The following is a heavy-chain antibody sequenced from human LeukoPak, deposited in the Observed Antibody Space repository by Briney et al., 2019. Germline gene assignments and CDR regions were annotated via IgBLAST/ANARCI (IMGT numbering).Heavy chain of an antibody. CDR2: IIPILGIA. J-gene: IGHJ4*02. D-gene: IGHD3-3*01. V-gene: IGHV1-69*04. Sequence: ASVKVSCKASGGTFSSYAIRWVRQAPGQGLEWMGRIIPILGIANYAQKFQGRVTITADKSTSTAYMELSSLRSEDTAVYYCARGRHNDFWSGYYFETAQQGGYFDYWGQGTLVTVSS. CDR3: ARGRHNDFWSGYYFETAQQGGYFDY. CDR1: GGTFSSYA.